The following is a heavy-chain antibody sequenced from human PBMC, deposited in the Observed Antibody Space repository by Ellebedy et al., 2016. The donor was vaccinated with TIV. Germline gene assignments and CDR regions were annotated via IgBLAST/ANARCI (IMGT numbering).Heavy chain of an antibody. Sequence: GESLKISCAAFEFSFRSYWMAWVRQAPGKGLEWVASIRQDGYEKYNVESVKGRFTISRDNAKNSLFLQMNSLRVEDTAVYYCARRASYGDYAVQVNPWFDPWGQGTLVTVSS. CDR1: EFSFRSYW. CDR2: IRQDGYEK. D-gene: IGHD4-17*01. V-gene: IGHV3-7*01. CDR3: ARRASYGDYAVQVNPWFDP. J-gene: IGHJ5*02.